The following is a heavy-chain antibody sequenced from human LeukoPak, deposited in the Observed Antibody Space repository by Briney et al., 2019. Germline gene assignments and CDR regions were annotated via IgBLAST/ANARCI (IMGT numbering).Heavy chain of an antibody. V-gene: IGHV3-66*02. D-gene: IGHD1-1*01. CDR3: ARETGAARLDY. CDR2: IYSGGAT. J-gene: IGHJ4*02. CDR1: GFSVSSNY. Sequence: GSLRLSCAASGFSVSSNYMSWVRQAPGKGLEWVSIIYSGGATYYTDSVKGRFTISRDSSKNTLYLQMNSLRSEDTAVYFCARETGAARLDYSGQGTLVTASS.